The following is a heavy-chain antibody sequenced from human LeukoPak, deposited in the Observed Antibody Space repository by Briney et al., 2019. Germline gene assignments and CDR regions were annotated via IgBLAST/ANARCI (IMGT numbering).Heavy chain of an antibody. CDR2: IYDFGST. D-gene: IGHD1-26*01. CDR3: AGAVGALLTWAF. Sequence: SETLSLTCTVSGGSLISHYWSWIRQTPGKGQEWIGYIYDFGSTDYNPSLKSRITMSVDTSKNQFSLELNSVTAADTAIYYCAGAVGALLTWAFWGQGTLVTVSS. V-gene: IGHV4-59*11. CDR1: GGSLISHY. J-gene: IGHJ4*02.